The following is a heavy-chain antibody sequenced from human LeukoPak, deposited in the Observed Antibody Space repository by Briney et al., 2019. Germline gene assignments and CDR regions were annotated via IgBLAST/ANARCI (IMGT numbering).Heavy chain of an antibody. CDR3: ARVTGYYRRAFDI. J-gene: IGHJ3*02. CDR2: INHSGST. CDR1: GGSFSGYY. V-gene: IGHV4-34*01. D-gene: IGHD3-9*01. Sequence: SETLSLTCAVYGGSFSGYYWSWIRQPPGKGLEWIGEINHSGSTNYNPSLKSRVTISVDTSKNQFSLRLSSVTAADTAVYYCARVTGYYRRAFDIWGQGTMVTVSS.